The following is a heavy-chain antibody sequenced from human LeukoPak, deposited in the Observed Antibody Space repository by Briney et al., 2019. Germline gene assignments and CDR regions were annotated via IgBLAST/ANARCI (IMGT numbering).Heavy chain of an antibody. CDR2: INKKGGT. D-gene: IGHD4-17*01. J-gene: IGHJ4*02. CDR1: SDSISSGDYY. Sequence: SETLSLTCTVSSDSISSGDYYWSWIRQPAGKGLEFIGYINKKGGTFYNPPLKSRVSISIDTSKNQFSLKLTSVTAADTAVYFCAREHKSYGDYPYCFDSWGQGTVVTVSS. CDR3: AREHKSYGDYPYCFDS. V-gene: IGHV4-30-4*01.